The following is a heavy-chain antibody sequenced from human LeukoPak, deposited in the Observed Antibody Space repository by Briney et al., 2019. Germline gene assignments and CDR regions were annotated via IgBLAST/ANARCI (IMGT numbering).Heavy chain of an antibody. V-gene: IGHV4-59*01. CDR3: AREAGGNSGLFDY. CDR1: GGSISSYY. D-gene: IGHD4-23*01. Sequence: SETLSLTCTVSGGSISSYYWSWIRQPPGKGLEWIGYIYYSGSTNYNPSLKSRVTISVDTSKNQFSLKLSSVTAADTAVYYCAREAGGNSGLFDYWGQGTLVTVSS. CDR2: IYYSGST. J-gene: IGHJ4*02.